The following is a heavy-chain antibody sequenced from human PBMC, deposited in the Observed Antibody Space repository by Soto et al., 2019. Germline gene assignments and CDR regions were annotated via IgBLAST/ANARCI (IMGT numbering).Heavy chain of an antibody. CDR1: GFTFSSYT. Sequence: EVQLVESGGGLVKPGGSLRLSCAASGFTFSSYTMNWVRQAPGKGLEWVSSITSSSTYIYYADSVTGRFTVSRDDAKNSLYLKMNSPAAGDTAVYYCEIETDSYKWTDGLMDVWGQGTRVTVSS. D-gene: IGHD1-20*01. CDR2: ITSSSTYI. V-gene: IGHV3-21*01. J-gene: IGHJ6*02. CDR3: EIETDSYKWTDGLMDV.